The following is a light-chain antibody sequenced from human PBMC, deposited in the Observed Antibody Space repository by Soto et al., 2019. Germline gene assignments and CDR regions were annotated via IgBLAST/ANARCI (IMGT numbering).Light chain of an antibody. CDR2: EVT. J-gene: IGLJ3*02. V-gene: IGLV2-14*01. CDR3: SSYTTSSTLV. Sequence: QSVLTQPASVSGSPGQSITISCTGTSSDVGPYNYVSWYQHHPGKAPKLLIYEVTKRPSGVSNRFSGSKSGNTASLTISGLQAEEEADYYCSSYTTSSTLVFGGGTKGTVL. CDR1: SSDVGPYNY.